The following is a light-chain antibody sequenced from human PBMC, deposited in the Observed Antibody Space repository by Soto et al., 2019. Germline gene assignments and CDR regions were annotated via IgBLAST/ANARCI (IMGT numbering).Light chain of an antibody. Sequence: VQMPQSPSSLSASLGDRFTITCRPSQGIRNDLGWYQQKPRKAPKLLIYDASSLHSGVPSRFSGSGSGTEFTLTISSLQPDDFATYYCQQYNTYSWTFGPGTKVDIK. J-gene: IGKJ1*01. CDR3: QQYNTYSWT. V-gene: IGKV1-6*01. CDR1: QGIRND. CDR2: DAS.